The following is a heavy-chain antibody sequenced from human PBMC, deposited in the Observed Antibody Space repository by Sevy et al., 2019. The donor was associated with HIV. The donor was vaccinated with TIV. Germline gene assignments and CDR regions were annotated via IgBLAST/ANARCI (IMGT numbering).Heavy chain of an antibody. CDR3: AKDMVDCSGGDCYSGPVSPFDF. CDR1: GFTFSSYG. Sequence: GGSLRLSCVASGFTFSSYGMHWVRQAPGKGLEWVGRVSYEGSDKYYADSVKGRFTIFRDNSKNTLYGEMNSLRPEDTAVYFCAKDMVDCSGGDCYSGPVSPFDFWGQGTLVTVSS. D-gene: IGHD2-15*01. J-gene: IGHJ4*02. CDR2: VSYEGSDK. V-gene: IGHV3-30*18.